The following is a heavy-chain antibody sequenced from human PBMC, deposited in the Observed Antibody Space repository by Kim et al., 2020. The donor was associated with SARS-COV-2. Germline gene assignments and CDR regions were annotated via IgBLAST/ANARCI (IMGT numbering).Heavy chain of an antibody. V-gene: IGHV4-34*01. CDR2: INHSGST. CDR1: GGSFSGYY. Sequence: SETLSLTCAVCGGSFSGYYWSWIRQPPGMGLEWIGEINHSGSTKYNPALKSRGSISVDTSQNQFSLKLSSVTAADTSVYYCARMRRGYSGTDAFDIWGQGTMVTVAS. J-gene: IGHJ3*02. CDR3: ARMRRGYSGTDAFDI. D-gene: IGHD5-12*01.